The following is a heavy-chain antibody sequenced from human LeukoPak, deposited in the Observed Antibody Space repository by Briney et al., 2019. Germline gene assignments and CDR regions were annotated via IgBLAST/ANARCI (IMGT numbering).Heavy chain of an antibody. V-gene: IGHV1-69*13. Sequence: SVKVSCKASGYTFTSYDINWVRQAPGQGLEWMGGIIPIFGTAHYAQKFQGRVTITADESTSTAYMELSSLRSEDTAVYYCARVLQTYYYYYMDVWGKGTTVTVSS. D-gene: IGHD1-26*01. CDR3: ARVLQTYYYYYMDV. J-gene: IGHJ6*03. CDR1: GYTFTSYD. CDR2: IIPIFGTA.